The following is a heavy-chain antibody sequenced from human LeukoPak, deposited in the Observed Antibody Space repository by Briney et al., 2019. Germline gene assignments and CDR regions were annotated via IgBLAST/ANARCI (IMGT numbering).Heavy chain of an antibody. CDR2: INWNGGST. D-gene: IGHD3-22*01. CDR3: ARATYYYDSSATARGGYCYYYMDV. V-gene: IGHV3-20*04. J-gene: IGHJ6*03. CDR1: GFTVSSNY. Sequence: GGSLRLSCAASGFTVSSNYMTWVRQAPGKGLEWVSGINWNGGSTGYADSVKGRFTISRDNAKNSLYLQMDSLRAEDTALYYCARATYYYDSSATARGGYCYYYMDVWGKGTTVTVSS.